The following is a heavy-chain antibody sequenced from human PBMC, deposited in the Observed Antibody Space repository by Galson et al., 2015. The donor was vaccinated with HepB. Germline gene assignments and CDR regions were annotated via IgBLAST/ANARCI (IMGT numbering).Heavy chain of an antibody. CDR1: GGSVSSGSYY. CDR2: IYYSGST. V-gene: IGHV4-61*01. Sequence: ETLSLTCTVSGGSVSSGSYYWSWIRQPPGKGLEWIGYIYYSGSTNYNPSLKSRVTISVDTSKNQFSLKLSSVTAADTAVYYCAREHPQRSNYYYYGMDVWGQGTTVTVSS. CDR3: AREHPQRSNYYYYGMDV. D-gene: IGHD2-2*01. J-gene: IGHJ6*02.